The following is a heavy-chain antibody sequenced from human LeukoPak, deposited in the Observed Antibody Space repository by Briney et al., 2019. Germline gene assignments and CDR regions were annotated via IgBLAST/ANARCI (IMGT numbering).Heavy chain of an antibody. D-gene: IGHD2-2*02. J-gene: IGHJ3*02. Sequence: GSSLRLSCTASGFTFTGYGTHWVRQAPGKGLEWVAVITYDRRNTNYAQSVKGRFTVTRDTSTSTPYMQMSSLRAEDTAVYYCAKPLYCSTTNCYTGGDDAFDIWGQGTMVTVSS. CDR1: GFTFTGYG. V-gene: IGHV3-30*18. CDR2: ITYDRRNT. CDR3: AKPLYCSTTNCYTGGDDAFDI.